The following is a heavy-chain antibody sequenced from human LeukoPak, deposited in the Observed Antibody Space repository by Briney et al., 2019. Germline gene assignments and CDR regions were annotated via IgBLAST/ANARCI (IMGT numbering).Heavy chain of an antibody. Sequence: GGSLRLSCAASGFTLSNAWMSWVRRAPGKGLEWVGRIKSKADGGTIEYAAPIKGRFTISRDNAKNSLYLQMNSLRAEDTAVYYCAELGITMIGGVWGKGTTVTISS. CDR1: GFTLSNAW. CDR3: AELGITMIGGV. CDR2: IKSKADGGTI. J-gene: IGHJ6*04. V-gene: IGHV3-15*01. D-gene: IGHD3-10*02.